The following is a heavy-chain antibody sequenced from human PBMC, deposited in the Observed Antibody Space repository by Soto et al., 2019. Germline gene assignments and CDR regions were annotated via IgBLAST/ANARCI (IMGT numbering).Heavy chain of an antibody. CDR3: ARGGVGGSSQPNWFDP. J-gene: IGHJ5*02. CDR1: GFTFSSYS. V-gene: IGHV3-21*01. Sequence: EVQLVESGGGLVKPGGSLRLSCAASGFTFSSYSMNWVRQAPGKGLEWVSSISSSSSYIYYADSVKGRFTISRDNAKHSLDLQMDGLRAEDTGVQYCARGGVGGSSQPNWFDPWGQGSRVGASS. D-gene: IGHD6-6*01. CDR2: ISSSSSYI.